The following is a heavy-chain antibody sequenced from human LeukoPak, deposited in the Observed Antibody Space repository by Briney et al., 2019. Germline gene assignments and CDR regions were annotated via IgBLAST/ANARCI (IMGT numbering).Heavy chain of an antibody. D-gene: IGHD5-12*01. CDR1: GFTFSSYG. CDR3: SKEENSGYDFNYYYGMDV. CDR2: ISYDGSNK. J-gene: IGHJ6*02. V-gene: IGHV3-30*18. Sequence: GRSLRLSCAASGFTFSSYGMHWVRQVPGKGLEWVAVISYDGSNKYYADSVKGRFTISRDNSKNTLYLQMNSLRAEDTAVYYCSKEENSGYDFNYYYGMDVWGQGTTVTVSS.